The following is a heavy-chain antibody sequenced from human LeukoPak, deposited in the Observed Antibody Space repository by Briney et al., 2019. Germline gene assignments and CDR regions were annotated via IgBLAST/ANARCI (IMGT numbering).Heavy chain of an antibody. Sequence: SGGSLRLSCAASGFTFSSHGMSWVRQAPGKGLEWVSTISGSGDYTYYADSVKGQFTISRDNSKNTLYLQMNSLRAEDTAIYYCAKVTYGSGTYGAFDSWGQGTLVTVSS. D-gene: IGHD3-10*01. CDR3: AKVTYGSGTYGAFDS. CDR2: ISGSGDYT. J-gene: IGHJ4*02. V-gene: IGHV3-23*01. CDR1: GFTFSSHG.